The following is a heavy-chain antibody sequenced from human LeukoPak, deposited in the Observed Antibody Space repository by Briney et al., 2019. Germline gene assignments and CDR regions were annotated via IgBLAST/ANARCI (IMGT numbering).Heavy chain of an antibody. V-gene: IGHV1-18*01. D-gene: IGHD2-21*02. CDR3: ARAYCGGDCYYFDY. J-gene: IGHJ4*02. CDR1: GYTFTSYG. Sequence: ASVKVSCKASGYTFTSYGISWVRQAPGQGLEWMGWISAYNGNTNYAQKFQGRVTITADESTSTAYMELSSLRSEDTAVYYCARAYCGGDCYYFDYWGQGTLVTVSS. CDR2: ISAYNGNT.